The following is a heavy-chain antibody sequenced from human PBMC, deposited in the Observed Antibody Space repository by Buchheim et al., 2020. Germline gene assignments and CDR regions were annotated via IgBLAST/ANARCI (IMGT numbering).Heavy chain of an antibody. Sequence: QIQLQKPGPGLVKPSHTLSLTCAISGDSVSSNTAAWSWFRQSPSRGPEWLARIYFRSRWSTDYALSVTGRITISSDTSKNQFSLQLSSVTPEDTAVYYCARGRRHSDCDSWGQGTL. J-gene: IGHJ4*02. CDR3: ARGRRHSDCDS. CDR2: IYFRSRWST. D-gene: IGHD3-10*01. V-gene: IGHV6-1*01. CDR1: GDSVSSNTAA.